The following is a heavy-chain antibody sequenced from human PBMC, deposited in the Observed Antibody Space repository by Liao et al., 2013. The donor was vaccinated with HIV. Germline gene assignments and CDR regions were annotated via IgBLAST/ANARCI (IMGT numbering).Heavy chain of an antibody. J-gene: IGHJ3*02. V-gene: IGHV4-59*10. CDR3: ARANFYDFWSYAFDI. CDR1: GGSFSGYY. D-gene: IGHD3-3*01. Sequence: QVQLQQWGAGLLKPSETLSLTCAVYGGSFSGYYWSWIRQPPGKGLEWIGRIYTSGSTNYNPSLKSRVTMSVDTSKNQFSLKLSSVTAADTAVYYCARANFYDFWSYAFDIWGQGTMVTVSS. CDR2: IYTSGST.